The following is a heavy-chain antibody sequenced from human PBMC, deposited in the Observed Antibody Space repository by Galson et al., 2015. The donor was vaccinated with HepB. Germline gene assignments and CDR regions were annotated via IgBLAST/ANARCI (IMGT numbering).Heavy chain of an antibody. V-gene: IGHV3-73*01. CDR3: TRPGYGSSWFLDYAHGVDV. D-gene: IGHD3/OR15-3a*01. Sequence: SLRLSCAASGFTFSGSGIHWVRLASGKGLEWVGRIRNRANNYATAYAASVRGRFTVSRDDSKNTAYLQMNSLTPEDTAVYYCTRPGYGSSWFLDYAHGVDVWGQGTTVIVS. J-gene: IGHJ6*02. CDR1: GFTFSGSG. CDR2: IRNRANNYAT.